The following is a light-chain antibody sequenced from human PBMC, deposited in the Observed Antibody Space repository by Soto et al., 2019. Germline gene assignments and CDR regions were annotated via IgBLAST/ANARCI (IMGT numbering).Light chain of an antibody. J-gene: IGKJ1*01. CDR2: GAS. CDR3: QQYNNWPRT. V-gene: IGKV3-15*01. CDR1: QSVSSD. Sequence: EIVMTQSPATLSVSRGERASLSCRASQSVSSDLAWYQQKPGQAPRLLIYGASTRATGIPARFSGSGSGTEFTLTISSLQSEDFALYYCQQYNNWPRTFGQGTKVDIK.